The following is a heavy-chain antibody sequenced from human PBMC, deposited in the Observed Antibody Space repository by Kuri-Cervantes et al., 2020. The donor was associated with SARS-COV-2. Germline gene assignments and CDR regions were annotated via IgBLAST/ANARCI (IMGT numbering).Heavy chain of an antibody. CDR3: AREPVLYYNYMDV. D-gene: IGHD1-14*01. CDR2: INHSGST. V-gene: IGHV4-34*01. Sequence: ESLKISCAVYGGSFSGYYWSWIRQPPGKGLEWIGEINHSGSTNYNPSLKSRVTISVDTSKNQFSLKLSSVTAADTAVYYCAREPVLYYNYMDVWGKGTTVTVSS. J-gene: IGHJ6*03. CDR1: GGSFSGYY.